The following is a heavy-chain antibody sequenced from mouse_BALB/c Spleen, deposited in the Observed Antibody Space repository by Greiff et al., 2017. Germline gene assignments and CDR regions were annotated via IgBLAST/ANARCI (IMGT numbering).Heavy chain of an antibody. CDR3: AREGTAFDY. Sequence: EVKLVESGGGLVKPGGSLKLSCAASGFTFSSYAMSWVRQSPEKRLEWVAEISSGGSYTYYPDTVTGRFTISRDNAKNTLYLEMSSLRSEDTAMYYCAREGTAFDYWGQGTTLTVSS. J-gene: IGHJ2*01. V-gene: IGHV5-9-4*01. CDR2: ISSGGSYT. D-gene: IGHD1-2*01. CDR1: GFTFSSYA.